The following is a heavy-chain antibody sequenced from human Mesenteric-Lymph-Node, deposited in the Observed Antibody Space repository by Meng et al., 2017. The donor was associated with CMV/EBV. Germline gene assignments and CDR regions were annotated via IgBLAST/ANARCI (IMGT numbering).Heavy chain of an antibody. D-gene: IGHD1-14*01. J-gene: IGHJ4*02. CDR3: AKDQRTIAQFDY. CDR1: GFTVSDYY. Sequence: GESLKISCTASGFTVSDYYLNWIRQAPGKGLEWVSYISSSGNTIYYADSVKGRFTISRDNSKNTLYLQMNSLRAEDTAVYYCAKDQRTIAQFDYWGQGTLVTVSS. V-gene: IGHV3-11*01. CDR2: ISSSGNTI.